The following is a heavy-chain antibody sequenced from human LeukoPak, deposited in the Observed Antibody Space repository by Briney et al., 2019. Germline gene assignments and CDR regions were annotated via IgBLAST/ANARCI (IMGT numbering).Heavy chain of an antibody. CDR3: ARDWLNYYDSSGYVDGMDV. Sequence: SETLSLTCTVSGGSISSYYWSWIRQPAGKGLEWIGRIYTSGSTNYNPSLKSRVTMSVDRSKNQFSLKLSSVTAADTAVYYCARDWLNYYDSSGYVDGMDVWGQGTTVTVSS. CDR2: IYTSGST. CDR1: GGSISSYY. D-gene: IGHD3-22*01. V-gene: IGHV4-4*07. J-gene: IGHJ6*02.